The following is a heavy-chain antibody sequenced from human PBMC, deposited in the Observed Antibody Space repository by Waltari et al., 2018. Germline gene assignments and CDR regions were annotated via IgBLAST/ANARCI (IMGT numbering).Heavy chain of an antibody. CDR2: IYPGDSDT. Sequence: EVQLVQSGVEVKKPGESLKISCKGSGYSFTSYWIGWVRQMPGKGLEWMGIIYPGDSDTRYSPSFQGQVTIAADKSISTAYLQWSSLKASDNARYYCARHDWYRRSSLYYFYGMDVWGQGTTVTVSS. CDR1: GYSFTSYW. CDR3: ARHDWYRRSSLYYFYGMDV. D-gene: IGHD6-6*01. J-gene: IGHJ6*02. V-gene: IGHV5-51*01.